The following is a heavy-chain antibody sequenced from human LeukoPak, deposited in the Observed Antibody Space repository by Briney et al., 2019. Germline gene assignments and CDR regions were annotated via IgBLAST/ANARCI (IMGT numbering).Heavy chain of an antibody. D-gene: IGHD3-9*01. CDR1: GGSISSYY. CDR2: IYYSGST. CDR3: ARHDMDVSGGGLDYFDY. J-gene: IGHJ4*02. Sequence: SETLSLTCIVSGGSISSYYWSWIRRPPGKGLEWIGYIYYSGSTNYNPSLKSRVAISVDTSKNQFSLKLTSVTAADTAVYYCARHDMDVSGGGLDYFDYWGQGTLVTVSS. V-gene: IGHV4-59*08.